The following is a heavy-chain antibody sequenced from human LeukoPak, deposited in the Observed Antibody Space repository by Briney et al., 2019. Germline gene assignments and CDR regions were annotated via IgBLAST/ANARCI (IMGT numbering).Heavy chain of an antibody. V-gene: IGHV4-59*08. CDR1: GASVSGYY. D-gene: IGHD6-6*01. Sequence: SETLSLTCSVSGASVSGYYWSWIRQSPGKGLEWIGYIYYNEYTYYNGSTSYSPSLKSRVTISVDTSKNQLSLKLSSVTAADTAVYYCLTHPTVSRSTSSFDYWGQGTLVTVSS. J-gene: IGHJ4*02. CDR2: IYYNEYTYYNGST. CDR3: LTHPTVSRSTSSFDY.